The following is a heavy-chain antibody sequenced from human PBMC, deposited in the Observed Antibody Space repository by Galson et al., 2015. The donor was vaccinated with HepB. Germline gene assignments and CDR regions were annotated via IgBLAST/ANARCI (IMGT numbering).Heavy chain of an antibody. D-gene: IGHD5-24*01. CDR3: ARDGRDGYNYNFDY. CDR2: ISTYNGNT. V-gene: IGHV1-18*01. Sequence: RQAPGQGLEWMGWISTYNGNTNYAQNLQGRVTMTRDTSTTTAYMELRSLRSDDTAVYYCARDGRDGYNYNFDYWGQGTVVTVSS. J-gene: IGHJ4*02.